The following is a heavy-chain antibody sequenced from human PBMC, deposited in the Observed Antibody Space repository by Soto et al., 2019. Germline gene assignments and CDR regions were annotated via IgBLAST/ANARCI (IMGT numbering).Heavy chain of an antibody. V-gene: IGHV4-34*01. CDR3: AGRYTYGAGGWFDP. Sequence: SETLSLTCAVYGGSFSGYYWSWIRQPPGKGLEWIGEINHSGSTNYNPSPKSRVTISVDTSKNQISFKLTSVTAADTAVYYCAGRYTYGAGGWFDPWGQGTLVTVSS. D-gene: IGHD5-18*01. J-gene: IGHJ5*02. CDR2: INHSGST. CDR1: GGSFSGYY.